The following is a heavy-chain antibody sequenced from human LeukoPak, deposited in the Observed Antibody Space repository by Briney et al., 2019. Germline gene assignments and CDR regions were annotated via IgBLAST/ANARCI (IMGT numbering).Heavy chain of an antibody. V-gene: IGHV4-4*07. Sequence: SETLSLTCTASGGSISSYYWSWIRQPAGKGLEWIGRIYTSGSTNYNPSLKSRVTMSVDTSKNQFSLKLSSVTAADTAVYYCSSTPTDYYYGMDVWGQGTTVTVSS. CDR1: GGSISSYY. D-gene: IGHD4-17*01. CDR3: SSTPTDYYYGMDV. J-gene: IGHJ6*02. CDR2: IYTSGST.